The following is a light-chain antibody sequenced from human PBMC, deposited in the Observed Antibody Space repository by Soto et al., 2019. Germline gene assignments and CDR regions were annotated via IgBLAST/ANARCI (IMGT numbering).Light chain of an antibody. Sequence: EIVLTQSPGTLSLSPGEKATLSCRASQIVTSNYLAWYQQKPGQAPRLLIYGTSSRATGISVRFSGSGSGTDFTLTISRQEPEDFAVYYCQQSGSSPRYTFGQGTKLEIK. CDR3: QQSGSSPRYT. V-gene: IGKV3-20*01. J-gene: IGKJ2*01. CDR1: QIVTSNY. CDR2: GTS.